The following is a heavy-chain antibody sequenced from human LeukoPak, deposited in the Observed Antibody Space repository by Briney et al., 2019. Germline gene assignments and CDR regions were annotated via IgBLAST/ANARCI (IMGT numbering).Heavy chain of an antibody. CDR2: IKYDGSEK. CDR3: ARGPTVTIWDNWFDP. D-gene: IGHD4-17*01. Sequence: GGSLRLSCAGSGFTFTSYWMNWVRQAPGKGLEWVATIKYDGSEKNYVDSVKGRFTISRDDAKQSLYLQMNSLRAEDTAVYYCARGPTVTIWDNWFDPWGQGTLVTVSS. J-gene: IGHJ5*02. CDR1: GFTFTSYW. V-gene: IGHV3-7*01.